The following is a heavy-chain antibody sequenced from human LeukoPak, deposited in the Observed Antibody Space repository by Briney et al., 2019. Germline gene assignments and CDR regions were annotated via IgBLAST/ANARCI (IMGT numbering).Heavy chain of an antibody. J-gene: IGHJ4*02. Sequence: SVKVSCKASGGTFSSYAISWVRQAPGQGLEWMGGIIPIFGTANYAQKFQGRVTITADESTSTAYMELSSLRSEDTAVYYCARDPQEYGGNTVGDSWGQGTLVTVSS. CDR1: GGTFSSYA. V-gene: IGHV1-69*13. CDR3: ARDPQEYGGNTVGDS. D-gene: IGHD4-23*01. CDR2: IIPIFGTA.